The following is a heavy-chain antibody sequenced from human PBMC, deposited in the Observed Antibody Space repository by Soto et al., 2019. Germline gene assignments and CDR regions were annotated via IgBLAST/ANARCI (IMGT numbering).Heavy chain of an antibody. V-gene: IGHV1-18*01. D-gene: IGHD3-22*01. J-gene: IGHJ3*02. CDR2: ISANNGNT. Sequence: ASVKVSCKASGYTFTSYGISWVRQAPGQGLEWMGWISANNGNTKYAQKFQGRVTMTTDTSTSTAYMELRSLRSDDTAVYYCARGGTSTYYYDAFDIWGQGTVVTVSS. CDR1: GYTFTSYG. CDR3: ARGGTSTYYYDAFDI.